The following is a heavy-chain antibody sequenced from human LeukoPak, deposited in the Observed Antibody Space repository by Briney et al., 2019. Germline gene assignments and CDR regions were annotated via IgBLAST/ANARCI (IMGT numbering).Heavy chain of an antibody. J-gene: IGHJ4*02. CDR3: ARALNYYDSSGILDY. CDR2: ILSDGSNK. Sequence: GGSLSLSCAPSGITFSNLAMHWVRQATGKGLEWVSFILSDGSNKYYGDSVRGRFTISRDNSKNTLYLQMKSLRAENTAVYFCARALNYYDSSGILDYWGQGTLVTVSS. CDR1: GITFSNLA. D-gene: IGHD3-22*01. V-gene: IGHV3-33*01.